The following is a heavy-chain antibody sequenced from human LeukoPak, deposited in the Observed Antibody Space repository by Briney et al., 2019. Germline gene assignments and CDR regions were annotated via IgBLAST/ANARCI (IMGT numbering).Heavy chain of an antibody. D-gene: IGHD2-15*01. Sequence: GGSLRLSCAASGFTFSSYSMNWVRQAPGKGLEWVSSISSSSSYIYYAGSVKGRFTISRDNAKNSLYLQMNSLRAEDTAVYYCARGRYCSGGSCYGAYDYWGQGTLVTVSS. CDR2: ISSSSSYI. J-gene: IGHJ4*02. CDR1: GFTFSSYS. CDR3: ARGRYCSGGSCYGAYDY. V-gene: IGHV3-21*01.